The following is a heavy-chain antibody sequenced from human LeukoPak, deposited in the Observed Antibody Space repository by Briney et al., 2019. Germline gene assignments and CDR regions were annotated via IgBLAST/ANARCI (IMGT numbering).Heavy chain of an antibody. J-gene: IGHJ5*02. V-gene: IGHV1-18*04. CDR3: ARVLRRNWFDP. CDR2: ISAYNGNT. CDR1: GYTFTGYY. Sequence: ASVRVSCKASGYTFTGYYMHWVRQAPGRGLEWMGWISAYNGNTNYAQKLQGRVTMTTDTSTSTAYMELRSLRSDDTAVYYCARVLRRNWFDPWGQGTLVTVSS.